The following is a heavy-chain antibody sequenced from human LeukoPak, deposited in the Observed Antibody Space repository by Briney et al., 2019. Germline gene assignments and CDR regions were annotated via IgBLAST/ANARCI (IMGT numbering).Heavy chain of an antibody. CDR2: INSNGSST. CDR1: GFTLSRYW. V-gene: IGHV3-74*01. Sequence: GGSLRLSCAASGFTLSRYWMHWVRQAPGKGLLWVSRINSNGSSTYYADSVKGRFTTSRDNAKNALHLQMNSLTAEDTAVYYCVLDLFSSFAFDIWGQGTMVTVSS. D-gene: IGHD3/OR15-3a*01. CDR3: VLDLFSSFAFDI. J-gene: IGHJ3*02.